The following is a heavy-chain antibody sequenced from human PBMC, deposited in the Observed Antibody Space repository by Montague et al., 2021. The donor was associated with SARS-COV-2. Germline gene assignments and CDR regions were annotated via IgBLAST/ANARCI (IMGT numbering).Heavy chain of an antibody. J-gene: IGHJ4*02. Sequence: SETLSLTCNVSGASINDYYWNWLRQSPGKRLEWIGYVYTAVRTSYNPSLKGRVTISLDTSKNQISLNLTSMTAADAAVYFCARRAAGGLFYFDSWALGTLVPVPS. D-gene: IGHD6-13*01. CDR3: ARRAAGGLFYFDS. CDR2: VYTAVRT. V-gene: IGHV4-59*01. CDR1: GASINDYY.